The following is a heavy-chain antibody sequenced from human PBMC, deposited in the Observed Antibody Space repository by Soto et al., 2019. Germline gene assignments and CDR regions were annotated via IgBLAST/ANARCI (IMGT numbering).Heavy chain of an antibody. CDR3: ARVGGCSSTSCYEDLDYYYGMDV. CDR2: IYHSGST. Sequence: SETLSLTCAVSGGSISSSNWWSWVRQPPGKGLEWIGEIYHSGSTNYNPSLKSRVTISVDKSKNQFSLKLSSVTAADTAVYYCARVGGCSSTSCYEDLDYYYGMDVWGQGTTVTVSS. J-gene: IGHJ6*02. CDR1: GGSISSSNW. V-gene: IGHV4-4*02. D-gene: IGHD2-2*01.